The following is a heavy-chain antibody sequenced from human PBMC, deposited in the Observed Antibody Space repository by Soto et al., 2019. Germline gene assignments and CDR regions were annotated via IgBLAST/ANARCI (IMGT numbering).Heavy chain of an antibody. CDR3: ARGGSSSDNGMDV. J-gene: IGHJ6*02. CDR1: GFSFSTYS. D-gene: IGHD6-6*01. V-gene: IGHV3-48*02. CDR2: ISSRRYTI. Sequence: EVQLVESGGGLVQPGGSLRLSCAASGFSFSTYSMNWVRQAPGKGLEWVSYISSRRYTIYYVDSVKGRFTSSRDKAKNSRYRQRNSLRDEDTAVYYCARGGSSSDNGMDVWGQGTTVTVSS.